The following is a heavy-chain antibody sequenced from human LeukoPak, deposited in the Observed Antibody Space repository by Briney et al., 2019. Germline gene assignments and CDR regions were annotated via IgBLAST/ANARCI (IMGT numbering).Heavy chain of an antibody. V-gene: IGHV1-8*01. CDR1: GYTFTSYD. Sequence: PGASVTVSCKASGYTFTSYDINWVRQAPGQGLEWMGWVNPNSGNTGYAQKFQGRVTMTRNTSISTAYMELSSLRSEDTAVYYCSRAQLRSCDYWGQGTLVSVSS. D-gene: IGHD5-12*01. CDR3: SRAQLRSCDY. CDR2: VNPNSGNT. J-gene: IGHJ4*02.